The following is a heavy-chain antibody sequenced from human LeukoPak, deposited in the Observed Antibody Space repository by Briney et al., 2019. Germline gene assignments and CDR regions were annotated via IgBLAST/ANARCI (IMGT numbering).Heavy chain of an antibody. J-gene: IGHJ4*02. CDR2: IYHSGST. CDR3: ARGQGSYGDY. D-gene: IGHD5-18*01. Sequence: PSGTLSLTCAVSGVSISNSNWWTWVRQPPGKGLEWIGEIYHSGSTNYDPSLRSRVTISVDRSKNQFALKLTSVTAADTAVYYCARGQGSYGDYWGQGTLVIVSS. V-gene: IGHV4-4*02. CDR1: GVSISNSNW.